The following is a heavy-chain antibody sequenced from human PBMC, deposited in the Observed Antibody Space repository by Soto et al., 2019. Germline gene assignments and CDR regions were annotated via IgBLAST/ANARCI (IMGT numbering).Heavy chain of an antibody. D-gene: IGHD2-15*01. CDR2: INADYGNT. J-gene: IGHJ5*02. CDR3: AGKSLSSFNWFDP. Sequence: QLQLVQSGTELKKPGASVKVSCKASGYTFTNYGITWVRQAPGQGLEWMGWINADYGNTNYEQKFQGRVTMTTDTSTNTAYMELRSLRSDDTAVYYCAGKSLSSFNWFDPWGQGTLVTVSS. V-gene: IGHV1-18*04. CDR1: GYTFTNYG.